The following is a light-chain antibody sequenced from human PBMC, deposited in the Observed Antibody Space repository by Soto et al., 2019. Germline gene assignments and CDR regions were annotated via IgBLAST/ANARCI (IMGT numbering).Light chain of an antibody. CDR3: SSYTVSRTYV. CDR2: NVY. V-gene: IGLV2-14*03. J-gene: IGLJ1*01. Sequence: QPASVSGSPGQSITIPCTGTSSDVGAYNFVSWHQQHPGKAPKLIIYNVYDRPLGISYRFSGSKSGNTASLTISGLQGEDEADYYCSSYTVSRTYVFGAGTKLTVL. CDR1: SSDVGAYNF.